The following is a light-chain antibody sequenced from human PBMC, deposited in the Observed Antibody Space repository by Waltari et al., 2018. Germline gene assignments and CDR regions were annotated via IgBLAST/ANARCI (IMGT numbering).Light chain of an antibody. CDR1: QTVSRY. Sequence: EIVLTQSPATLSLSPGERATLSCRASQTVSRYLAWYQQKPGQTPRLLIYDASNRATGIPARFSGSGSGTDFTLTISSLEPEDIATYYCQQFNASPRTFGQGTNVEIK. V-gene: IGKV3-11*01. J-gene: IGKJ1*01. CDR3: QQFNASPRT. CDR2: DAS.